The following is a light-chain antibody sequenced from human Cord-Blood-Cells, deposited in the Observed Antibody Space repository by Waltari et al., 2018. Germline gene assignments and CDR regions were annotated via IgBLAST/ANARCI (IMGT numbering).Light chain of an antibody. J-gene: IGLJ2*01. Sequence: QSVLTQPPSASGSPGQRVTISCSGSSSNIGRNTVNWYQQLPGTAPKLPIYSNNQRPSGVPDRFSGSKSSTSATLAISGLQSEDEADYYCAAWDDSLNGPVFGGGTKLTVL. V-gene: IGLV1-44*01. CDR3: AAWDDSLNGPV. CDR1: SSNIGRNT. CDR2: SNN.